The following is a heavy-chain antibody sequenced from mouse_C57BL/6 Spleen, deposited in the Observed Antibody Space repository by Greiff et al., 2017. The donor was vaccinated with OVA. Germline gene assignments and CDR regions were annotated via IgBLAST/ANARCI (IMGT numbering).Heavy chain of an antibody. V-gene: IGHV1-61*01. CDR1: GYTFTSYW. J-gene: IGHJ3*01. D-gene: IGHD1-1*01. CDR3: ARSYSTTGAY. CDR2: IYPSDSET. Sequence: VQLQQPGAELVRPGSSVKLSCKASGYTFTSYWMDWVKQRPGQGLELIGNIYPSDSETHYNQKFKDKATLTVDKSSSTAYMQLSSLTSEDSAVYYCARSYSTTGAYWGQGTLVTVSA.